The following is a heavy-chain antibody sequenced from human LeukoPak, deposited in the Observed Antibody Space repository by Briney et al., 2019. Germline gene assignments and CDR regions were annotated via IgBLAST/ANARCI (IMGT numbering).Heavy chain of an antibody. J-gene: IGHJ4*02. V-gene: IGHV1-2*02. D-gene: IGHD5-18*01. Sequence: ASVKVSCKASGYTFTGYYMHWVRQAPGQGLEWMGWINPNSGGTNYAQKFQGRVTMTRDTSISTAYMELSRLRSDDTAVYYCARERGRIQPWLQYYWGQGTLVTVSS. CDR3: ARERGRIQPWLQYY. CDR1: GYTFTGYY. CDR2: INPNSGGT.